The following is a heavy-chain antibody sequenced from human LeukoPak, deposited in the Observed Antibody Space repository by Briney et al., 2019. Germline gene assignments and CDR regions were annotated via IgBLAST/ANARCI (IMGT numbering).Heavy chain of an antibody. V-gene: IGHV4-61*02. CDR1: GGSISSGSYY. Sequence: PSETLSLTCTVSGGSISSGSYYWSWIRQPAGKGLEWIGRIYTSGSTNYNLSLKSRVTISVDTSKNQFSLKLSSVTAADTAVYYCARHYSGSYYPVDYWGQGTLVTVSS. J-gene: IGHJ4*02. CDR3: ARHYSGSYYPVDY. D-gene: IGHD1-26*01. CDR2: IYTSGST.